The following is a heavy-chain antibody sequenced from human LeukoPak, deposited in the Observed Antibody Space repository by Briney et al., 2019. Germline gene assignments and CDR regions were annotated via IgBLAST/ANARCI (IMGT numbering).Heavy chain of an antibody. CDR3: ARTYYDFWSGYSMTTFDY. CDR1: GGSINSYY. D-gene: IGHD3-3*01. J-gene: IGHJ4*02. Sequence: SETLSLTCTVSGGSINSYYWSWIRQPPGKGLEWIGYTYYSGSTNYNPSLKSRVTISVDTSKNQFSLKLSSVTAADTAVYYCARTYYDFWSGYSMTTFDYWGQGTLVTVSS. V-gene: IGHV4-59*01. CDR2: TYYSGST.